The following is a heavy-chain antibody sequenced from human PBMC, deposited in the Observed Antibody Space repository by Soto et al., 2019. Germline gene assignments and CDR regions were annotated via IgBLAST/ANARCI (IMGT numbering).Heavy chain of an antibody. CDR1: GFSLTTSGVG. CDR2: IYWDDDK. V-gene: IGHV2-5*02. J-gene: IGHJ4*02. Sequence: QITLKESGPTLVKPTQTLTLTCTFSGFSLTTSGVGVSWIPQPPGKALEWLALIYWDDDKRYSPSLQSRLTITKDTSKNQVVLTMTNVDPVDTATYYCAHSRAPRIFDYWGQGTLVTVSS. D-gene: IGHD3-10*01. CDR3: AHSRAPRIFDY.